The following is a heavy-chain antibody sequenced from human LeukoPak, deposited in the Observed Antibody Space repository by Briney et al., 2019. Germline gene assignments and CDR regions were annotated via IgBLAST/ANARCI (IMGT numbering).Heavy chain of an antibody. J-gene: IGHJ5*02. CDR3: ARDAHNGYEFHDWFDP. CDR2: INPNSGGT. D-gene: IGHD5-12*01. Sequence: GASVKVSCKASGYTFTDYYIHWVRQAPGQGLEWMGLINPNSGGTKYAQKFQGRVTMTTDTSISTAYMEMSRLTSDDTAVYYCARDAHNGYEFHDWFDPWGQGALVTVSS. V-gene: IGHV1-2*02. CDR1: GYTFTDYY.